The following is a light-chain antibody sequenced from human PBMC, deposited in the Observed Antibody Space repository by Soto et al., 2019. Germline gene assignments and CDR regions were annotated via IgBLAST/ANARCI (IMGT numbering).Light chain of an antibody. Sequence: QSVLTQPPSVSGAPGQRVTISCTGSSSNIGAGYDVHWYQQLPGTAPKLLIYGNSNRPSGVPDRLSGSKSGTSASLAITGLQAEDEADYYCQSYDRSLSGYVFVTGTKVTVL. V-gene: IGLV1-40*01. CDR3: QSYDRSLSGYV. CDR1: SSNIGAGYD. J-gene: IGLJ1*01. CDR2: GNS.